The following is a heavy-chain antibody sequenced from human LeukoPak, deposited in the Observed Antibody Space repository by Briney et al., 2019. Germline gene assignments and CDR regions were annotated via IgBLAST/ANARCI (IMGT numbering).Heavy chain of an antibody. CDR1: GFTFSNYG. CDR2: VSSSSSYI. D-gene: IGHD6-13*01. V-gene: IGHV3-21*01. J-gene: IGHJ3*02. Sequence: GGSLRLSCAASGFTFSNYGMNWVRQAPGKGLEWVSSVSSSSSYIYYADSVKGRFTISRDNAKNSLCLQMNSLRAEDTAVYYCARDRDSSPYRAFDIWGQGTMVTLSS. CDR3: ARDRDSSPYRAFDI.